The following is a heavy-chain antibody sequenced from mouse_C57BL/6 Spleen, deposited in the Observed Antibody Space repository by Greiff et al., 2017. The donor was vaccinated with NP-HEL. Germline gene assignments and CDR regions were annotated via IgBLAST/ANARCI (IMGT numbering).Heavy chain of an antibody. CDR2: INYDGSST. D-gene: IGHD1-1*01. CDR1: GFTFSDYY. J-gene: IGHJ1*03. V-gene: IGHV5-16*01. Sequence: EVMLVESEGGLVQPGSSMKLSCTASGFTFSDYYMAWVRQVPEKGLEWVANINYDGSSTYYLDSLKSRFIISRDNAKNILYLQMSRLKSEDTATYYCAREAPHYYGSSHWYFDVWGTGTTVTVSS. CDR3: AREAPHYYGSSHWYFDV.